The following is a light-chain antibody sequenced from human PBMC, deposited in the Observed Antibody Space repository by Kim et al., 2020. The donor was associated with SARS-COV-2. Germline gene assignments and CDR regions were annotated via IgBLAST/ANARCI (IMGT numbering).Light chain of an antibody. CDR1: SSDVGSYNL. Sequence: QSITISCTGGSSDVGSYNLVSWYQQHPGKAPKLVIYEVSERPSGVSNRFTGSKSGNTASLTISGLQAEDEADYYCCSYVDSRIFAVFGGGTQLTVL. CDR2: EVS. CDR3: CSYVDSRIFAV. J-gene: IGLJ2*01. V-gene: IGLV2-23*02.